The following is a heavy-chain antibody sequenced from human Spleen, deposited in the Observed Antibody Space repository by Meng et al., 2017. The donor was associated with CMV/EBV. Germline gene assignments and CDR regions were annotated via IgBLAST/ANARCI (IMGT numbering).Heavy chain of an antibody. CDR3: ARGRDFGMVTPGL. CDR1: GGSFSGYY. V-gene: IGHV4-34*01. Sequence: SETLSLTCAVYGGSFSGYYWPRIRQPPGKGLEWIGEISHSGRTHYNPSLKNRVTISVDTSKNQFSLKLSSVTTADTAVYYCARGRDFGMVTPGLWGQGTLVTVSS. J-gene: IGHJ4*02. CDR2: ISHSGRT. D-gene: IGHD3-3*01.